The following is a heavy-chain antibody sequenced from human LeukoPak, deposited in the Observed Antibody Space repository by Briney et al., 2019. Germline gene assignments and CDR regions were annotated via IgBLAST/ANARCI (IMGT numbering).Heavy chain of an antibody. J-gene: IGHJ4*02. D-gene: IGHD3-22*01. V-gene: IGHV5-51*01. CDR3: ARQGVYFSDSSAFYH. CDR1: GYRFTNHW. CDR2: IYPVDSDT. Sequence: GESLKISCKASGYRFTNHWIAWVRQMPGKGLELMGSIYPVDSDTRYSPSFQGQITISADKSVATAYLQWSSLKASDTAIYYCARQGVYFSDSSAFYHWGQGTLITVSS.